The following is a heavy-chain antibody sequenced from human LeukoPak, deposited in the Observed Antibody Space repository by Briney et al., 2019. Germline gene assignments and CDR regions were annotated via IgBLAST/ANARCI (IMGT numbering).Heavy chain of an antibody. Sequence: PSETLSLTCAVSGGSFSGYYWTWIRQPPGKGLEWIGEINHSGSANYNPSLKSRVTISLDTSKNQFSLKLSSVTAADTAVYYCARGQYYDFWSGSFDAFDIWGQGTMVTVSS. CDR2: INHSGSA. CDR1: GGSFSGYY. J-gene: IGHJ3*02. D-gene: IGHD3-3*01. V-gene: IGHV4-34*01. CDR3: ARGQYYDFWSGSFDAFDI.